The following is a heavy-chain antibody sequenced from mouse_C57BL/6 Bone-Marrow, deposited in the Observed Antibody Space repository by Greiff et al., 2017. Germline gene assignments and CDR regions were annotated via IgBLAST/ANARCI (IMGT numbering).Heavy chain of an antibody. CDR3: TESNCWYLDV. Sequence: VQLQQSGAELVRPGASVKLSCTASGFNIKDYYMHWVKQRPEQGLEWIGRIDPEDGDTEYAPKLQGKATRTAVTSPNTAYPQLRSMTSENTAVYYSTESNCWYLDVWGTGTTVTGSS. D-gene: IGHD2-5*01. V-gene: IGHV14-1*01. CDR1: GFNIKDYY. J-gene: IGHJ1*03. CDR2: IDPEDGDT.